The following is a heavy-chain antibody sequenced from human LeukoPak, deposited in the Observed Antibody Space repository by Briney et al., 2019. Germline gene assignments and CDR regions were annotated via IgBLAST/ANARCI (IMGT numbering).Heavy chain of an antibody. V-gene: IGHV1-18*04. Sequence: GASVKVSCKASGYTFTSYGISWVRQAPGQGLEWMGWISAYNGNTNYAQKLQGRVTMTTDTSTCTAYMELRSLRSDDTAVYYCARAGQYCSSTSCQHRRYYYGMDVWGKGTTVTVSS. CDR1: GYTFTSYG. D-gene: IGHD2-2*01. J-gene: IGHJ6*04. CDR2: ISAYNGNT. CDR3: ARAGQYCSSTSCQHRRYYYGMDV.